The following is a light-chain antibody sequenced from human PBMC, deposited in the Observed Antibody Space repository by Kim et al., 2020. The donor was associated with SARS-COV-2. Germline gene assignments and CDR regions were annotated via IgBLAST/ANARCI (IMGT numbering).Light chain of an antibody. CDR1: QGVSSGS. Sequence: SPGERAALSCRASQGVSSGSLAWYQQKPGQGPRLLIYGASSRATGIPDRFSGSGSGTDFTLTISRLEPEDFAVYYCQQYGSSSWTFGQGTKVEIK. V-gene: IGKV3-20*01. J-gene: IGKJ1*01. CDR2: GAS. CDR3: QQYGSSSWT.